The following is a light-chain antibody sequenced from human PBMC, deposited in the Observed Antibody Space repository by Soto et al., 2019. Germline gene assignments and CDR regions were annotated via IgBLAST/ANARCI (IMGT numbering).Light chain of an antibody. CDR1: QSVSSSY. V-gene: IGKV3-20*01. CDR2: GAS. Sequence: EIVLTQSPGTLSLSPGERATLSCRARQSVSSSYLAWYQQTPGQAPRLLIYGASSRATGIPDRFSGSGSGTDFTLTISRLEPEDFAVYYCQQYGSSSCTFGQGTKVEIK. J-gene: IGKJ1*01. CDR3: QQYGSSSCT.